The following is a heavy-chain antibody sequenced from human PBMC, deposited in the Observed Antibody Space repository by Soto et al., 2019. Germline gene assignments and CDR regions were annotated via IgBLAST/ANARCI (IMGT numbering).Heavy chain of an antibody. J-gene: IGHJ4*01. CDR2: ITGSGGST. CDR1: GFTFSTYA. D-gene: IGHD3-10*01. CDR3: AKQLMVRGVVLLFEY. V-gene: IGHV3-23*01. Sequence: PGGSLRLSCAAPGFTFSTYAMIWVRQAPGKGLEWVSVITGSGGSTYYADSVKGRFTISRDTSKNTLFLQMNSLRAEDTAVYSCAKQLMVRGVVLLFEYWGQGTLVTVSS.